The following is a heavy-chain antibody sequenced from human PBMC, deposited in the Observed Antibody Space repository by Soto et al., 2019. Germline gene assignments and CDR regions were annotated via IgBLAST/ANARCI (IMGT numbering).Heavy chain of an antibody. V-gene: IGHV4-34*01. CDR3: AGGQIVVVPAATSYYYYYYGMDV. Sequence: SETLSLTCAVYGGSFSGYYWSWIRQPPGKGLEWIGEINHSGSTNYNPSLKSRVTISVDTSKNQFSLKLSSVTAADTAVYYCAGGQIVVVPAATSYYYYYYGMDVWGQGTTVTVSS. CDR2: INHSGST. D-gene: IGHD2-2*01. CDR1: GGSFSGYY. J-gene: IGHJ6*02.